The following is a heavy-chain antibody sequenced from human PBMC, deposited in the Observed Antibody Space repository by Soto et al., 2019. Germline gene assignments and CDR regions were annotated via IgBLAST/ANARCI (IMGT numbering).Heavy chain of an antibody. CDR3: ARDLPGAHFHY. J-gene: IGHJ4*02. CDR2: ISSSSSII. V-gene: IGHV3-48*02. CDR1: GFTFSGYS. D-gene: IGHD1-26*01. Sequence: EVQLVESGGGLVQPGGSLRLSCAASGFTFSGYSMNWVRQAPGKGLEWVSYISSSSSIIYYADSVKGRFTISRDNVKNSVYLQMNSLRDEDTAVYYCARDLPGAHFHYWGQGTLVTVSS.